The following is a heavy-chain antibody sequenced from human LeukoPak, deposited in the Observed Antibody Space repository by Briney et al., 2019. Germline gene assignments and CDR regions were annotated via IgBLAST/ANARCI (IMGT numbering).Heavy chain of an antibody. Sequence: SETLSLTCTVSGGSLNSYYWSWIRQPPGKGLEWIGYIYYSGSAKYNPSLKSRVTISVDTSKNQFSLKLSSVTAGDTAVYYCARAPGIAAAGAHFDFGGEGTLVTVP. CDR1: GGSLNSYY. J-gene: IGHJ4*02. D-gene: IGHD6-13*01. CDR3: ARAPGIAAAGAHFDF. V-gene: IGHV4-59*01. CDR2: IYYSGSA.